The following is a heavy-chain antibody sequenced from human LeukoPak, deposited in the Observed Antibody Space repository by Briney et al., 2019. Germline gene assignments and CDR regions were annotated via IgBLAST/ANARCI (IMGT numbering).Heavy chain of an antibody. CDR2: IIPIFGTA. Sequence: GASVKVSCKASGGTFSSYAISWVRQAPGQGLEWMGGIIPIFGTANYAQKFQGRVTITTDESTSTAYMELSSLRSEDTAVYYCARPLRGSSSWPQDAFDIWGQGTMVTVSS. V-gene: IGHV1-69*05. J-gene: IGHJ3*02. CDR3: ARPLRGSSSWPQDAFDI. CDR1: GGTFSSYA. D-gene: IGHD6-13*01.